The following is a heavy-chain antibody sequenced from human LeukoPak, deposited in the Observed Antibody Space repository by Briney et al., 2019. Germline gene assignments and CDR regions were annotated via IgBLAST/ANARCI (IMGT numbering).Heavy chain of an antibody. CDR3: ARQVGHYSGSYPDY. J-gene: IGHJ4*02. CDR2: IIPIFGTA. Sequence: GASVKVSCKASGGTFSSYAISWVRQAPGQGLEWMGGIIPIFGTANYAQKFQGRVTITADKSTSTAYMELSSLRSEDTAVYYCARQVGHYSGSYPDYWGQGTLVTVSS. V-gene: IGHV1-69*06. CDR1: GGTFSSYA. D-gene: IGHD1-26*01.